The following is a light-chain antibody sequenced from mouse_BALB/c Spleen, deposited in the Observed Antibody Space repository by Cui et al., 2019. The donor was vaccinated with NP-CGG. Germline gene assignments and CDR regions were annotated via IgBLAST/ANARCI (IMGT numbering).Light chain of an antibody. CDR1: TGAVTTSNY. CDR2: GTN. J-gene: IGLJ1*01. CDR3: ALWYSNHWV. Sequence: QAVMTQESALTTSPGETVTLTCRSSTGAVTTSNYANWVQEKPDHLFTGLIGGTNNRPPGVPARFSGSLIGDKAALTITGAQIEDEAIYFCALWYSNHWVFGGGTKLTVL. V-gene: IGLV1*01.